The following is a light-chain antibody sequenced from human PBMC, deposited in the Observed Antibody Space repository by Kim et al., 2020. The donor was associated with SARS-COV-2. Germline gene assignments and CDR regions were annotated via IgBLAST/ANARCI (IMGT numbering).Light chain of an antibody. J-gene: IGKJ4*01. CDR1: QSVTF. CDR3: QQRSNWPLT. CDR2: EAS. V-gene: IGKV3-11*01. Sequence: EIVLTQSPATLSLSPGERATLSCRASQSVTFLAWYQQKPGQAPRLLIYEASNRATGIPARFSGSGSGTDFTLTISSLEPEDFAVYYCQQRSNWPLTFGGGTKLEI.